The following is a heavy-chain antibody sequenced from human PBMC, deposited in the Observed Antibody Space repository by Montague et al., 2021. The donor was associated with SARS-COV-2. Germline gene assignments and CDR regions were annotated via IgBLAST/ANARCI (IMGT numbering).Heavy chain of an antibody. V-gene: IGHV4-34*01. CDR2: FNYTGST. CDR1: GGSFSEYY. D-gene: IGHD3-9*01. J-gene: IGHJ6*02. CDR3: ARGLLRYFFD. Sequence: SETLSLTCTVFGGSFSEYYWTWIRQSPGKGLEWIGEFNYTGSTNYNPSLKSRVTISVDTSKKHFSLKLTSMTAADTAIYYCARGLLRYFFDWSQGTTVTVSS.